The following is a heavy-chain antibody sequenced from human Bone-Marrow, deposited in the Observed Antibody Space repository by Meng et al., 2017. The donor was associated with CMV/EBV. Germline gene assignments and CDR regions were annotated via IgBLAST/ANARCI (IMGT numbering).Heavy chain of an antibody. CDR1: GFTVSSNY. CDR2: IYSGGST. D-gene: IGHD3-22*01. V-gene: IGHV3-53*01. J-gene: IGHJ4*02. Sequence: GGSLRLSCAASGFTVSSNYMSWVRQAPGKGLEWVSVIYSGGSTYYADSVKGRFTISRDNSKNTLYLQMNSLRAEDTAVYYCARSMYYYDSSGPYDYWGQGTLVTFSS. CDR3: ARSMYYYDSSGPYDY.